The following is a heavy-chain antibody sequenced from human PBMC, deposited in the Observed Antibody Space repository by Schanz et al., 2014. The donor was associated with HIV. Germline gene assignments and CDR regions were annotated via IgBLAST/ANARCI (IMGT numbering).Heavy chain of an antibody. CDR2: FSGSAGST. Sequence: EVRLLESGGGLVQPGGSLRLACSASGFNFSNYAMHWVRQTAGKGLAWVSGFSGSAGSTYYADSVKGRFTISRDNSKIPLPLPVNCLRAEDPSLSSSVPSSGYCDTARCRQFWYFDLWGRGTPVTVSS. V-gene: IGHV3-23*01. J-gene: IGHJ2*01. D-gene: IGHD2-15*01. CDR3: VPSSGYCDTARCRQFWYFDL. CDR1: GFNFSNYA.